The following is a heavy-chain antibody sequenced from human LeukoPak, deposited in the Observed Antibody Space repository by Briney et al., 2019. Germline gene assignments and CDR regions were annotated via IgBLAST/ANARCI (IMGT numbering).Heavy chain of an antibody. J-gene: IGHJ4*02. CDR1: GFTFSSYW. V-gene: IGHV3-48*01. CDR2: ISSSSSTI. Sequence: GGSLRLSCAASGFTFSSYWMHWVRQAPGKGLEWVSYISSSSSTIYYADSVKGRFTISRDNAKNSLYLQMNSLRPEDTAVYYCAKLSYDTSAYHEDYWGQGTLVIVSS. D-gene: IGHD3-22*01. CDR3: AKLSYDTSAYHEDY.